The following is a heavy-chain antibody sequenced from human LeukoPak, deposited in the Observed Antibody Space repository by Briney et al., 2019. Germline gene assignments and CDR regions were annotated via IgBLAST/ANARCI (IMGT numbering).Heavy chain of an antibody. J-gene: IGHJ4*02. Sequence: PGGSLRLSCAAAGFTFSNYGMNWVRQAPGKGLEWVSSISSSSRHIYQSDSVKGRFTISRDNAKDSLYLQLNSLRAEDTAVYYCARARQYDFWSFDFWGQGILVTVSS. CDR3: ARARQYDFWSFDF. CDR2: ISSSSRHI. V-gene: IGHV3-21*01. D-gene: IGHD3-3*01. CDR1: GFTFSNYG.